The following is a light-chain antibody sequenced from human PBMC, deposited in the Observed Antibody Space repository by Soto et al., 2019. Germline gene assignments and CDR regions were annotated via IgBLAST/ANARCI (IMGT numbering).Light chain of an antibody. Sequence: QSALTQPASVSGSPGQSITISCTGTNSDIGGYNFVSWYQHHPGKAPKLMIFEVSNRPSGVSNRFPGSKSGNTATLTISGLQGEDEAEYYCSSYTGGSTYVFGTGTKVTVL. CDR3: SSYTGGSTYV. CDR1: NSDIGGYNF. V-gene: IGLV2-14*01. J-gene: IGLJ1*01. CDR2: EVS.